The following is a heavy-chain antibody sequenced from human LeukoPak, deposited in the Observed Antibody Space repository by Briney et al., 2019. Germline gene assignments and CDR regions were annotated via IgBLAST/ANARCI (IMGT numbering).Heavy chain of an antibody. Sequence: GGSLRLSCAASGFTFSNYWMSWVRQAPGKGLEWVANIKEDGSEKSYVDSVKGRFTISRDNAKNSLYLQMNNLRAEDTAVYYCARVSAGDYPDYWGQGTLVTVSS. D-gene: IGHD7-27*01. V-gene: IGHV3-7*03. CDR2: IKEDGSEK. J-gene: IGHJ4*02. CDR1: GFTFSNYW. CDR3: ARVSAGDYPDY.